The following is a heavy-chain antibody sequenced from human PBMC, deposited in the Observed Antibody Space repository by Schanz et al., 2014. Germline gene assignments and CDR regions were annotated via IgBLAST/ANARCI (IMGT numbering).Heavy chain of an antibody. CDR1: GFTVSSDH. V-gene: IGHV3-66*02. Sequence: EVQLVESGGGFVQPGGSLGLSCVVSGFTVSSDHMSWVRQAPGKGLEWVSTISASGGSTYYADSVKGRFTISRDNSKNILYLQMNSLRTEDTAVYYCASPSGYSDYGTYFDFWGQGTLVTVSS. CDR3: ASPSGYSDYGTYFDF. J-gene: IGHJ4*02. D-gene: IGHD5-12*01. CDR2: ISASGGST.